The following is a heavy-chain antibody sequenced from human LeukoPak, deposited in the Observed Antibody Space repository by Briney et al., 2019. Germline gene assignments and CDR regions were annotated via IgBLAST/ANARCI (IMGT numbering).Heavy chain of an antibody. CDR3: AILTSYYYGSGSPHYYGMDV. J-gene: IGHJ6*02. CDR1: GGSISSYY. Sequence: SETLSLTCTVSGGSISSYYWSWIRQPPGKGLEWIGYIYYSGSTNYNPSLKSRVTISVDTSKNQFSLKLSSVTAADTAVYYCAILTSYYYGSGSPHYYGMDVWGQGTTVTVSS. CDR2: IYYSGST. V-gene: IGHV4-59*08. D-gene: IGHD3-10*01.